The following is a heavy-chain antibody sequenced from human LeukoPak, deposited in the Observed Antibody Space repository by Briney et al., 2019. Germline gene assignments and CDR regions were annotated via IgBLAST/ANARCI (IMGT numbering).Heavy chain of an antibody. J-gene: IGHJ2*01. Sequence: ASVKVSCKATGYTFSSYGISWVRQAPGQGLEWMGWISAYNGNTNYAQKFQGRVTMTTDKSKSKAYMELRSLRSDDTAVYYCARLDTAMVYWYFDLWGRGTLVTVSS. V-gene: IGHV1-18*01. CDR2: ISAYNGNT. CDR1: GYTFSSYG. D-gene: IGHD5-18*01. CDR3: ARLDTAMVYWYFDL.